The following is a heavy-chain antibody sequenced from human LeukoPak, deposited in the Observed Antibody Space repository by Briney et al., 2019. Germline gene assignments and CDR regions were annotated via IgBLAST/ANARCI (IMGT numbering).Heavy chain of an antibody. J-gene: IGHJ5*02. V-gene: IGHV4-59*01. CDR1: GGSISSYY. D-gene: IGHD6-13*01. CDR3: ARGLAAARLVIRSIWFDP. CDR2: IYYSGST. Sequence: PSETLSLTCTVSGGSISSYYWSWIRQPPGKGLEWIGYIYYSGSTNYNPSLKSRVTISVDTSKNQFSLKLSSVTAADTAVYYCARGLAAARLVIRSIWFDPWGQGTLVTVSS.